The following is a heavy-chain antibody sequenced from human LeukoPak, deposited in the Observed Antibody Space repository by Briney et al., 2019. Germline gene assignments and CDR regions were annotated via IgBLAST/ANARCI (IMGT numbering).Heavy chain of an antibody. D-gene: IGHD3-16*02. CDR3: TTVMITFGGVIPNY. Sequence: PGGSLRLSCAASGFTFSNAWMNWVRQAPGKGLEWVGRIKSKTDGGTAGYAAPVKGRFTISRDDSKTTLYLQMNDLKTEDTAVYYCTTVMITFGGVIPNYWGQGTLVTVSS. J-gene: IGHJ4*02. CDR1: GFTFSNAW. CDR2: IKSKTDGGTA. V-gene: IGHV3-15*01.